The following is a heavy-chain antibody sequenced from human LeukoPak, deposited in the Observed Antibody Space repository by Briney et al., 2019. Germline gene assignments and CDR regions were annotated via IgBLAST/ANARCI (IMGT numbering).Heavy chain of an antibody. J-gene: IGHJ4*02. CDR1: GFTFSSYW. V-gene: IGHV3-23*01. D-gene: IGHD1-26*01. CDR3: AKDPGEWELLSYFDY. Sequence: PGGSLRLSCAASGFTFSSYWMSWVRQAPGKGLQWVSTIDGGGTSTHYADSVKGRFTISRDNSKNTLYLQMNSLRAEDTAVYYCAKDPGEWELLSYFDYWGQGTLVTVSS. CDR2: IDGGGTST.